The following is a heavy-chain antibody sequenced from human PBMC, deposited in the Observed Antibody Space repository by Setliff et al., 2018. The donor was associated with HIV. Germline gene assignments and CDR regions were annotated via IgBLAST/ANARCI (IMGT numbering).Heavy chain of an antibody. D-gene: IGHD4-4*01. CDR3: ARDRGYSKYGGDYYGMDV. V-gene: IGHV3-48*03. J-gene: IGHJ6*02. CDR1: GFTFSSDE. Sequence: PGGSLRLSCAASGFTFSSDEMNWVRQAPGKGLEWVSYISSSGSTIYYADSVKGRFTISRDNAKNSLYLQMNSLSAEDTAVYYCARDRGYSKYGGDYYGMDVWGQGTTVTVSS. CDR2: ISSSGSTI.